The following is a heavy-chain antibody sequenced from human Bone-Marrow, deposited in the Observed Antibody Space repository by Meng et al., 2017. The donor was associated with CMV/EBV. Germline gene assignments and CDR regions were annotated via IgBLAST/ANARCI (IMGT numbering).Heavy chain of an antibody. D-gene: IGHD6-6*01. V-gene: IGHV1-2*02. Sequence: ASVKVSCKASGYTFTGYYMHWVRQAPGQGLEWMGWINPNSGGTNYAQKFQGRVTMTRDTSISTAYMELSSLRSEDTAVYYCARESSPNWFDPWGQGTQVTVSS. CDR2: INPNSGGT. CDR3: ARESSPNWFDP. J-gene: IGHJ5*02. CDR1: GYTFTGYY.